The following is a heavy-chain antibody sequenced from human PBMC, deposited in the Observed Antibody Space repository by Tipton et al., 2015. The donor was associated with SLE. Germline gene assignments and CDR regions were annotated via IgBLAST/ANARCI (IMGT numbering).Heavy chain of an antibody. CDR3: ARWRRDYYDSSGYYDY. V-gene: IGHV1-3*01. CDR2: IDGGNGKT. D-gene: IGHD3-22*01. CDR1: GYTFSHFA. Sequence: QLVQSVAEVKKPGASVKVSCKASGYTFSHFAIQWVRQAPGQRLEWMGWIDGGNGKTKYSQKFHGRVTITRDTSANTAYMELSSLRSEDTAVYYCARWRRDYYDSSGYYDYWGQGTLVTVSS. J-gene: IGHJ4*02.